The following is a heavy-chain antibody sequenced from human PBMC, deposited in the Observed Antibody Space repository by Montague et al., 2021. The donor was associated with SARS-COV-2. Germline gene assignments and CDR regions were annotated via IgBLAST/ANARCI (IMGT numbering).Heavy chain of an antibody. D-gene: IGHD3-9*01. CDR1: GFSLSTSGMC. V-gene: IGHV2-70*01. CDR2: IDWDDDK. J-gene: IGHJ4*02. Sequence: VKPTQTLTLTCTFSGFSLSTSGMCVSWIRQPPGKALEWLALIDWDDDKYYSTSLKTRLTISKDTSKNQVVLTMINMDPVDTATYYCARTYYDILTGYYTYDYWGQGTLVTVSS. CDR3: ARTYYDILTGYYTYDY.